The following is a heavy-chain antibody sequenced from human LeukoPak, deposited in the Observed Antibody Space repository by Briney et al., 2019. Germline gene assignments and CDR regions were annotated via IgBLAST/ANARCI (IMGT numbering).Heavy chain of an antibody. CDR2: IYTSGST. Sequence: SETLSLTCTVSGGSISSYYWSWIRQPPGKGLEWIGRIYTSGSTNYNPSLKSRVTMSVDTSKNQFSLKLSSVTAADTAVYYCARGDNDYGDYEYFQHWGQGTLVTVSS. V-gene: IGHV4-4*07. CDR1: GGSISSYY. D-gene: IGHD4-17*01. J-gene: IGHJ1*01. CDR3: ARGDNDYGDYEYFQH.